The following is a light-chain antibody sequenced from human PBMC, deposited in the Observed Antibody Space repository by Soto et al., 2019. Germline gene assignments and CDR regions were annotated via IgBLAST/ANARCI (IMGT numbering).Light chain of an antibody. CDR2: YDS. CDR3: QVWDSSSDHYV. CDR1: NIGSKS. V-gene: IGLV3-21*02. Sequence: SYELTQPPSVSVAPGQTARITWGGNNIGSKSVHWYQQKPGQAPVLVVYYDSDRHSGIPERFSGSNSGNTATLPISRVEAGDEADNYCQVWDSSSDHYVFGTGTKLTVL. J-gene: IGLJ1*01.